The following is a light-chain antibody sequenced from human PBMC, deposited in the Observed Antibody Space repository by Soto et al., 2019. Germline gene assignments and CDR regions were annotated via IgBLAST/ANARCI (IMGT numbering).Light chain of an antibody. CDR2: WAS. CDR1: QSVLYSSNNKNY. Sequence: DIVMTQSPDSLAVSLDERATINCKSSQSVLYSSNNKNYLAWYQQKPGQPPKLLIYWASTRESGVPDRFSGSGSGTDFTLTISSLQAEDVAVYYCQQYYSTPITFGQGTRLEIK. V-gene: IGKV4-1*01. CDR3: QQYYSTPIT. J-gene: IGKJ5*01.